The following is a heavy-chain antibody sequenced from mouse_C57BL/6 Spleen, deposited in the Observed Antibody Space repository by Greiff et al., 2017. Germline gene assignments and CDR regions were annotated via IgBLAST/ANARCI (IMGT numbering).Heavy chain of an antibody. CDR2: ISYDGSN. CDR3: ARGGMDY. Sequence: DVTLQESGPGLVKPSQSLSLTCSVTGYSITSGYYWNWIRQFPGNKLEWMGYISYDGSNNYNPSLKNRISITRDTSKNQFFLKLNSVTTEDTATYYCARGGMDYGGQGTSVTVSS. J-gene: IGHJ4*01. V-gene: IGHV3-6*01. CDR1: GYSITSGYY.